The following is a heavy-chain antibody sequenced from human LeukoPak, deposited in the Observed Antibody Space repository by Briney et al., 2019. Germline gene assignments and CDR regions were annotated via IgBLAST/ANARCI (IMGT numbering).Heavy chain of an antibody. CDR2: ISYDGSNK. V-gene: IGHV3-30*18. Sequence: GRSLRLSCTASGFTFSSYGMHWVRQAPGKGLEGVAVISYDGSNKYYADSVKGRFTISRDNSKNTLYLQMNSLRAGDTAVYYCAKLAYGETTSDYWGQGTLVTVSS. D-gene: IGHD4-17*01. J-gene: IGHJ4*02. CDR1: GFTFSSYG. CDR3: AKLAYGETTSDY.